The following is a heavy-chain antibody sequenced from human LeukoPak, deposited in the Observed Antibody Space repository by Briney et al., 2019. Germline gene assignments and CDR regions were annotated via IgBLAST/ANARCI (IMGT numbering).Heavy chain of an antibody. Sequence: GASVKVSCKASGGTFSSYAISWVRQAPGQGLEWMGRIIPILGIANYAQKFQGRVTITADKSTSTAYMELSSLRSEDTAVYYCARNREVDSRDYYFDYWGQGTLVTVSS. CDR1: GGTFSSYA. CDR2: IIPILGIA. J-gene: IGHJ4*02. V-gene: IGHV1-69*04. D-gene: IGHD3-22*01. CDR3: ARNREVDSRDYYFDY.